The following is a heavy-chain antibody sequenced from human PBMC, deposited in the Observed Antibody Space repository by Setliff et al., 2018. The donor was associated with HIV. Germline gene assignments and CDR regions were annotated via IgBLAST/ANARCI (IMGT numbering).Heavy chain of an antibody. V-gene: IGHV3-49*04. CDR2: IRSKAYGGTT. D-gene: IGHD3-22*01. CDR1: GFTFGDYA. Sequence: GGSLRLSCPASGFTFGDYAMSWVRQAPGKGLEWVGFIRSKAYGGTTEYAASVQGRFTISRDDSKSIAYLQMNSLKTEDTAVYYCTSPNYYDSSGYYFDYWGQGTLVTVSS. J-gene: IGHJ4*02. CDR3: TSPNYYDSSGYYFDY.